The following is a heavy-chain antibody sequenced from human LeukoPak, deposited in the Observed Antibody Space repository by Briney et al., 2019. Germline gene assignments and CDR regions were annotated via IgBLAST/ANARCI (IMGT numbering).Heavy chain of an antibody. CDR1: GFTFSNYA. D-gene: IGHD3-10*01. CDR3: ARDYSSGSYPRIYFDY. CDR2: ISYDGTST. J-gene: IGHJ4*02. Sequence: GGSLRLSCAASGFTFSNYAMHWVRQAPGKGLEWVALISYDGTSTYSADSVQGRLPMSRDNSKSTLYVQMNSLRAEDTAVYYCARDYSSGSYPRIYFDYWGQGTLVTVSS. V-gene: IGHV3-30*01.